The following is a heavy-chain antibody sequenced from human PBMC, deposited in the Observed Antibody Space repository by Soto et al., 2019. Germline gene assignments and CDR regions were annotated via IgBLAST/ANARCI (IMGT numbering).Heavy chain of an antibody. V-gene: IGHV1-69*12. J-gene: IGHJ6*02. CDR1: GGTFSNYA. Sequence: QVQLVQSWAEATKPGSAVKVSCKASGGTFSNYAISWVRQAPGQGLEWMGGIVPIFGTTHYAQKFQGRVTIIADDSTTTASCELSRLRSEDTAMYYCARVDAVAGTSNYPGLAVWGRGSAV. CDR2: IVPIFGTT. D-gene: IGHD6-19*01. CDR3: ARVDAVAGTSNYPGLAV.